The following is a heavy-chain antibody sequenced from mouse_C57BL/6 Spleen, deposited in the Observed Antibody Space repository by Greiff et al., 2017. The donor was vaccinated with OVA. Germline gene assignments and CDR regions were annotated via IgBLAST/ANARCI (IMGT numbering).Heavy chain of an antibody. J-gene: IGHJ3*01. Sequence: VQLVESGAELVKPGASVKISCKASGYAFSSYWMNWVKQRPGKGLEWIGQIYPGDGDTNYNGKFKGKATLTADKSSSTAYMQLSSLTSEDSAVYFCARGDYYGSSYWFAYWGQGTLVTVSA. D-gene: IGHD1-1*01. CDR1: GYAFSSYW. CDR3: ARGDYYGSSYWFAY. CDR2: IYPGDGDT. V-gene: IGHV1-80*01.